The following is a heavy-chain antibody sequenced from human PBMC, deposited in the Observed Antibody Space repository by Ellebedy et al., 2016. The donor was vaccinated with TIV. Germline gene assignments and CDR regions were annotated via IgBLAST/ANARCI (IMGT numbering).Heavy chain of an antibody. CDR1: GYSFSTYW. J-gene: IGHJ4*02. V-gene: IGHV5-51*01. Sequence: GGSLRLXCKGSGYSFSTYWLNWMRQMPGKGLEWMGIIYPDDSDTRYSPSFQGQVTISVDKSFNTAYLQWSGLKTSDSAMYYCARGDGYNQIDYWGQGTLVNVSS. CDR3: ARGDGYNQIDY. CDR2: IYPDDSDT. D-gene: IGHD5-24*01.